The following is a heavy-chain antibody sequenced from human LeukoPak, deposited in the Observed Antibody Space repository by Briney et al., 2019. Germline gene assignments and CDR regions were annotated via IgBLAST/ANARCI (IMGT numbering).Heavy chain of an antibody. J-gene: IGHJ4*02. D-gene: IGHD3-22*01. CDR3: ARDSSGYYYKFDY. CDR1: GYTFTGYY. CDR2: INPNSGGT. V-gene: IGHV1-2*02. Sequence: GASVKVSCKASGYTFTGYYIHWVRQAPGQGLEWMGWINPNSGGTNYAQKFQGRVTMTRDTSISTAYMELSRLRSDDTAVYYCARDSSGYYYKFDYWGQGTLVTVSS.